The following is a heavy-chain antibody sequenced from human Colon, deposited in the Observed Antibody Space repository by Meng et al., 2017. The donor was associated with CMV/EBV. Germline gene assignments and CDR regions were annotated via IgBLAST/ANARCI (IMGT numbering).Heavy chain of an antibody. J-gene: IGHJ5*02. CDR2: IYPADSDT. Sequence: GESLKISCSGSGYTFTSHWIAWVRQKPGKGLEWMGFIYPADSDTAYSPSVQGQVTISVDKSSDTVYLQWDSLKASDTATYYCARHTTLDDWFDPWGQGTMVTVSS. CDR3: ARHTTLDDWFDP. V-gene: IGHV5-51*01. D-gene: IGHD1-1*01. CDR1: GYTFTSHW.